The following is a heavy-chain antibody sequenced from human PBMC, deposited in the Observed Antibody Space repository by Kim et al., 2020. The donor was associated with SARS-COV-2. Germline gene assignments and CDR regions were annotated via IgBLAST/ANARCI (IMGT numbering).Heavy chain of an antibody. CDR2: ISGSGGST. J-gene: IGHJ4*02. CDR3: AKDGGRYSSGWYGY. V-gene: IGHV3-23*01. D-gene: IGHD6-19*01. Sequence: GGSLRLSCAASGFTFSSYAMSWVRQAPGKGLEWVSAISGSGGSTYYADSVKGRFTISRDNSKNTLYLQMNSLRAEDTAVYYCAKDGGRYSSGWYGYWGQGTLVTVSS. CDR1: GFTFSSYA.